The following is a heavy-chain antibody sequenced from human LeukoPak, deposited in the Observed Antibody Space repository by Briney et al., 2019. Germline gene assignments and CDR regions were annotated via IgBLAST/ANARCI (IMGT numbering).Heavy chain of an antibody. J-gene: IGHJ5*02. CDR2: ISYDGSNR. D-gene: IGHD3-16*01. Sequence: GGSLRLSCAASGFTFSSYGMHRVRQAPGKGLEWVAVISYDGSNRYYADSVKGRFTISRDTSKNTLYLQMNSLRAEDTAVYYCAKTRSRNMITFGGVENWFDPWGQGTLVTVSS. CDR1: GFTFSSYG. V-gene: IGHV3-30*18. CDR3: AKTRSRNMITFGGVENWFDP.